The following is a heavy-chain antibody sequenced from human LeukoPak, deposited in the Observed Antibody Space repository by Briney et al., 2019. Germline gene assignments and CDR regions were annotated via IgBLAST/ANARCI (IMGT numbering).Heavy chain of an antibody. CDR2: ISGSGGST. CDR1: GFTFSSYA. Sequence: GGSLRLSCAASGFTFSSYAMSWVRQAPGKGLEWVSAISGSGGSTYYADSVKGRFTISRDNSKNTLYLQMNSLRAEDTAVYYCAKDRGDSGSYYYFDYWGQGTLVTVSS. J-gene: IGHJ4*02. D-gene: IGHD1-26*01. CDR3: AKDRGDSGSYYYFDY. V-gene: IGHV3-23*01.